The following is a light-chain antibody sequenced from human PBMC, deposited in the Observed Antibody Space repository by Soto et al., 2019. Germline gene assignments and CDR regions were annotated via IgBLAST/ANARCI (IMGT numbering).Light chain of an antibody. Sequence: QSVLTQPASVSGSPGQSITISCTGTSSDVGNYNDVSWYQQHPGKAPKLIIYEGSKRPSGISDRFSGSKSGNTASLTISGLQAEDEADYSSCSYAGRSRYVFGSGTKLTVL. CDR3: CSYAGRSRYV. J-gene: IGLJ1*01. CDR1: SSDVGNYND. V-gene: IGLV2-23*01. CDR2: EGS.